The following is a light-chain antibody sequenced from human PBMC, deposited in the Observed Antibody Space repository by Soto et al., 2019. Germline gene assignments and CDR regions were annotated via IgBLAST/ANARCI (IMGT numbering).Light chain of an antibody. Sequence: QSMLTQPASVSGSPGQSITISCTGSSSDVGAYNYVSWYLQHPGKAPKLLIYGVGNRPSGVSARFSGSKSGDTASLTISGLQAEDEADYYCSSYAHGSIYVFGTGTKLTVL. CDR3: SSYAHGSIYV. J-gene: IGLJ1*01. CDR1: SSDVGAYNY. CDR2: GVG. V-gene: IGLV2-14*01.